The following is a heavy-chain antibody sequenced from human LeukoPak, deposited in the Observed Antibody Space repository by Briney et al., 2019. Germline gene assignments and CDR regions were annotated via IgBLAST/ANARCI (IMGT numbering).Heavy chain of an antibody. CDR2: IYPGDSDI. CDR3: ARQEYCSGGSCYTWFDP. J-gene: IGHJ5*02. V-gene: IGHV5-51*01. D-gene: IGHD2-15*01. CDR1: GYRFTNYW. Sequence: GESLQISCKGSGYRFTNYWIGWVRHMPGKGLEWMGIIYPGDSDIRYSPSFQGQVTISADKSISTAYLQWSSLKASDTAMYYCARQEYCSGGSCYTWFDPWGQGTLVTVSS.